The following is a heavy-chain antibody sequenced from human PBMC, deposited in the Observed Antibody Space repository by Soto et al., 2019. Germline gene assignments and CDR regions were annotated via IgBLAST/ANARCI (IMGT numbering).Heavy chain of an antibody. D-gene: IGHD3-22*01. J-gene: IGHJ4*02. V-gene: IGHV3-33*01. CDR2: IWYDGSNK. CDR1: GFTFSSYG. Sequence: QVQLVESGGGVVQPGRSLRLSCAASGFTFSSYGMHWVRQAPGKGLEWVAVIWYDGSNKYYADSVKGRFTISRDNSKNTLYLQMNSLRAEDTAVYYCARDGAPGVTMIVAWGQGTLVTVSS. CDR3: ARDGAPGVTMIVA.